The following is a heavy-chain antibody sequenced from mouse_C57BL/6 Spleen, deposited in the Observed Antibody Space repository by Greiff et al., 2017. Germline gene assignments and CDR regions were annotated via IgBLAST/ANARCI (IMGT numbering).Heavy chain of an antibody. V-gene: IGHV5-6*01. CDR1: GFTFSSYG. CDR3: ASLPDY. J-gene: IGHJ2*01. Sequence: EVNLVESGGDLVKPGGSLKLSCAASGFTFSSYGMSWVRQTPDTRLEWVATISSGGSYTNYPDSVKGRFTISRANAKNTLNLQMSSLKSEDTAQYYCASLPDYWGQGTTLTVSS. CDR2: ISSGGSYT. D-gene: IGHD2-1*01.